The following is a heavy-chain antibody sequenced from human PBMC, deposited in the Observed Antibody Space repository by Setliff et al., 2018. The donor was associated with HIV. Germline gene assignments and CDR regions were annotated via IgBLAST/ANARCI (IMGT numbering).Heavy chain of an antibody. Sequence: PGGSLRLSCAASGFTFSDYFMTWIRQAPGKGLEWVSYISSSSSYTNYVDSVKGRFTISRDNAKNSLYLQMNSLRAEDTAVYYCVSIELAAMVPVDYWGQGTLVTVSS. J-gene: IGHJ4*02. V-gene: IGHV3-11*03. CDR1: GFTFSDYF. CDR3: VSIELAAMVPVDY. CDR2: ISSSSSYT. D-gene: IGHD5-18*01.